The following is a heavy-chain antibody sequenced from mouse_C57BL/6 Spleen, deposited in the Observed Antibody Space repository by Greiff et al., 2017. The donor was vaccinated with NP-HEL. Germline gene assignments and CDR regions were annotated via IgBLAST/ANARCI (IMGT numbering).Heavy chain of an antibody. CDR3: ARVVSYAMDY. V-gene: IGHV1-69*01. CDR1: GYTFTSYW. J-gene: IGHJ4*01. CDR2: IDPSDSYT. D-gene: IGHD6-2*01. Sequence: QVQLQQSGAELVMPGASVKLSCKASGYTFTSYWMHWVKQRPGQGLEWIGEIDPSDSYTNYNQKFKGKSTLTVDKSSSTAYMQLSSLTSEDSAVYYCARVVSYAMDYWGQGTSVTVSS.